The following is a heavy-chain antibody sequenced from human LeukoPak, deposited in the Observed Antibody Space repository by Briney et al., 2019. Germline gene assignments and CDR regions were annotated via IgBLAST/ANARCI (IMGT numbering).Heavy chain of an antibody. Sequence: GGSLRLSCAASGFTVSNYYMSWVRQAPGKGLEWVSVIYSGGPTYYADSVKGRFTISRDNSKNTLFLQMDSLRAEDTAVYYCVRGPWFDPWGQGTLVTVSS. V-gene: IGHV3-53*01. J-gene: IGHJ5*02. CDR3: VRGPWFDP. CDR1: GFTVSNYY. CDR2: IYSGGPT.